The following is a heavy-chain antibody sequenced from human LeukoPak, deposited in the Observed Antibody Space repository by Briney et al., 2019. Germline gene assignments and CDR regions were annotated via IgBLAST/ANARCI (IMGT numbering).Heavy chain of an antibody. CDR2: INPNSGGT. Sequence: GASVKVSCKASGYTFTGYYMHWVRQAPGQGLEWMGWINPNSGGTNYAQKFQGRVTMTRDTSISTAYMELSRLRSDDTAVYYCARDHPDYGDYVGFPRFDYWGQGTLVTVSS. CDR3: ARDHPDYGDYVGFPRFDY. V-gene: IGHV1-2*02. CDR1: GYTFTGYY. D-gene: IGHD4-17*01. J-gene: IGHJ4*02.